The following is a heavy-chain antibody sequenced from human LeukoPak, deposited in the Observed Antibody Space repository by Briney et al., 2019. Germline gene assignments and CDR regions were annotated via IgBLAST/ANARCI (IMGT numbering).Heavy chain of an antibody. CDR1: GGSISSGDYY. CDR3: ARVGAANHDAFDI. Sequence: SQTLSLTCTVSGGSISSGDYYWRWIRQPPGKGLEWLGYIYYSGRTYYNPSLKGRVTISVDTSKNQFSLKLSSVTAADTAVYYCARVGAANHDAFDIWGQGTMVTVSS. J-gene: IGHJ3*02. D-gene: IGHD1-26*01. V-gene: IGHV4-30-4*08. CDR2: IYYSGRT.